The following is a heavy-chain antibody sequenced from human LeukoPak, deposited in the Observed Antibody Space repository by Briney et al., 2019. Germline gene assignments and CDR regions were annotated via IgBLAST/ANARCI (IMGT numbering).Heavy chain of an antibody. CDR1: GGSISSSPYY. CDR3: ARPVPSRLGWFDP. V-gene: IGHV4-39*01. J-gene: IGHJ5*02. D-gene: IGHD1-1*01. Sequence: SETLSLTCTVSGGSISSSPYYWGWIRQPPGKGLEWIGTIYYSGGTYYNPSLKSRVTISVDTSKNQFSLKLTSVTAADTAVYYCARPVPSRLGWFDPWGQGTLVTVSS. CDR2: IYYSGGT.